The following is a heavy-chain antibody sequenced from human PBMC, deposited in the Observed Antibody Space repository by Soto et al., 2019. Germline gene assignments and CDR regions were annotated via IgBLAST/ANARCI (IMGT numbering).Heavy chain of an antibody. CDR3: ARFYGSGSYYKGDH. CDR2: IAYDGSNE. D-gene: IGHD3-10*01. V-gene: IGHV3-30*03. Sequence: PGGSQRLPYTASGFTFSSYSMNWVRKAQGKGPEWVAVIAYDGSNEYYADSVRGRFTISRDNSKNTLYLQMNSLRAEDTAVYYCARFYGSGSYYKGDHWGQGTLVTSPQ. J-gene: IGHJ4*02. CDR1: GFTFSSYS.